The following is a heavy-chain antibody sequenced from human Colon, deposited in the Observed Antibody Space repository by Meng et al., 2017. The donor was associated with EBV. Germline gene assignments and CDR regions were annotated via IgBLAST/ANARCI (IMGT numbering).Heavy chain of an antibody. CDR2: IYYSGST. CDR1: GGPIGSYY. CDR3: ARHFINWFDP. V-gene: IGHV4-59*08. Sequence: QLPLQESGPGLLKPSEPLALTCTVYGGPIGSYYWRWIRQPPGKGLEWIGYIYYSGSTNYNPSLKSRVTISVDTSKNQFSLKLSSVTAADTAVYYCARHFINWFDPWGQGTLVTVSS. J-gene: IGHJ5*02.